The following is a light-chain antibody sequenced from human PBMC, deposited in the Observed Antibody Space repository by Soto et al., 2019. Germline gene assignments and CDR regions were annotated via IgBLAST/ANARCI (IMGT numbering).Light chain of an antibody. J-gene: IGLJ2*01. CDR3: TSSTTSTTVV. CDR1: SNDIGTYNY. CDR2: EVS. V-gene: IGLV2-14*01. Sequence: QSALTQPASVSGSPGQSITISCTGTSNDIGTYNYVSWYQHHPGKAPKLLIYEVSNRPSGVSNRFSGSKSGNTASLTISGLQAEDEADYHCTSSTTSTTVVFGGGTKVTVL.